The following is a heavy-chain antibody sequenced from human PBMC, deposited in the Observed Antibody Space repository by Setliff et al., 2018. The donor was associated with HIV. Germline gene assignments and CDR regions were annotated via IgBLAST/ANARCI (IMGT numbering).Heavy chain of an antibody. D-gene: IGHD3-10*01. CDR2: ISPDSGDT. J-gene: IGHJ4*02. CDR3: ARDAGAPGRGNPLDY. CDR1: GYTFTVNH. V-gene: IGHV1-2*02. Sequence: GASVKVSCKTSGYTFTVNHLHWVRQAPGQGVEWVGKISPDSGDTFYAQKFQGRVTLTRDTSITTAYMESSTLRDDDTAVYYCARDAGAPGRGNPLDYWGQGTLVTVSS.